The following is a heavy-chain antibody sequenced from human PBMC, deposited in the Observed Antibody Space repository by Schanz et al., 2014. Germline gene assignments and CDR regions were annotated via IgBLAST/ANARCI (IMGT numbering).Heavy chain of an antibody. V-gene: IGHV1-69*04. CDR3: ATCSGGTCHAKPVLDN. D-gene: IGHD2-15*01. J-gene: IGHJ4*02. Sequence: QVPLVQSGAEVKKPGSSVRVSCKASGGTFSRCAIIWVRQAPGQGLEWMGRSIPVLDIRNYAQKFQGRVTITAEKSTSTAYMELSSLRSEDTAVYYCATCSGGTCHAKPVLDNWGQGTLVTVSS. CDR1: GGTFSRCA. CDR2: SIPVLDIR.